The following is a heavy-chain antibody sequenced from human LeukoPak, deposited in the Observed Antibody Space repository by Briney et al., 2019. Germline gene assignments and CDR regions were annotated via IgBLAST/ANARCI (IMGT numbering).Heavy chain of an antibody. Sequence: SETLSLTCTVSGGSISTYYWSWIRQPPGKGLECIGYVYYSGSTNYNPSLKSRVTISLDTSKNQFSLKLSSVTAADTAVYYCGRDVDYGHFDYWGQGTLVTVSS. CDR1: GGSISTYY. D-gene: IGHD4-17*01. J-gene: IGHJ4*02. V-gene: IGHV4-59*12. CDR2: VYYSGST. CDR3: GRDVDYGHFDY.